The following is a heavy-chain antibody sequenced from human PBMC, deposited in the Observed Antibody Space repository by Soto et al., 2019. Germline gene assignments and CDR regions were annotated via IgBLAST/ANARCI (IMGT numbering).Heavy chain of an antibody. CDR2: IYYSGST. D-gene: IGHD3-10*01. CDR1: GGSISSGGYY. J-gene: IGHJ4*02. Sequence: QVQLQESGPGLVKPSETLSLTCTVSGGSISSGGYYWSWIRQHPGKVLEWIGYIYYSGSTSYNPSLKGRVTISIDTSNNQFSLKLSSMSAADTAVYYCARDGGYGSGSYRFDYWGQGTLVTVSS. V-gene: IGHV4-31*03. CDR3: ARDGGYGSGSYRFDY.